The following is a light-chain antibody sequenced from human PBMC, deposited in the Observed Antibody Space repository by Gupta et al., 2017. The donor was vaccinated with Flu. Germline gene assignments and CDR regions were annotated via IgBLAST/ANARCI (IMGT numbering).Light chain of an antibody. CDR2: SAS. CDR3: QQSCGLLYS. J-gene: IGKJ2*03. V-gene: IGKV1-39*01. CDR1: QNVATY. Sequence: DIQLTQSPSSLPASVGDKVTITCRASQNVATYLNWYQQKPGKAPKALIYSASRLQSGVPSRFSGSGSGTEFTLTIASLQPEDFATYYCQQSCGLLYSFGQGTRLEIK.